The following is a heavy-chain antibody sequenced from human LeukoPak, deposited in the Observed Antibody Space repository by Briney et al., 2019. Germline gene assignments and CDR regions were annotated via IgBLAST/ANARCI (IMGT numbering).Heavy chain of an antibody. CDR1: GGSISSSSYY. V-gene: IGHV4-39*01. D-gene: IGHD3-10*01. CDR3: ARARGYYYGSGSTYYFDY. CDR2: IYYSGST. Sequence: PSETLSLTCTVSGGSISSSSYYWGWIRQPPGKGLEWIGSIYYSGSTYYNPSLKSRVTISVDTSKDQFSLKLSSVTAADTAVYYCARARGYYYGSGSTYYFDYWGQGTLVTVSS. J-gene: IGHJ4*02.